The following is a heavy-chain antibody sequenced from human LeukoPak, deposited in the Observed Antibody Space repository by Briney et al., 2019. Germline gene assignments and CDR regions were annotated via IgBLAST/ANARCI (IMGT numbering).Heavy chain of an antibody. CDR3: ARVKEAAAFDY. CDR2: ISSDSSHM. J-gene: IGHJ4*02. V-gene: IGHV3-21*01. Sequence: GSLRLSCAASGFTFSSYAMSWVRQAPGKGLEWVSSISSDSSHMYYADSVKGRFTISRDNAKNSLYLQMNSLRAEETAVYYCARVKEAAAFDYWGQGALVTVSS. D-gene: IGHD6-25*01. CDR1: GFTFSSYA.